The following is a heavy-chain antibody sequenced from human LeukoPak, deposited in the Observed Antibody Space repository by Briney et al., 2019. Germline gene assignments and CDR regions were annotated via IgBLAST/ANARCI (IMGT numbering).Heavy chain of an antibody. D-gene: IGHD2-15*01. V-gene: IGHV1-69*13. CDR1: GGTFSSYA. Sequence: SVKVSCKASGGTFSSYAISWVRQAPGQGLEWMGGIIPIFGTANYAQKFQGRVTITADESTSTAYMELSSLRSEDTAVYYCAGGLVVVVAATPLHYGMDVWGQGTTVTVSS. J-gene: IGHJ6*02. CDR3: AGGLVVVVAATPLHYGMDV. CDR2: IIPIFGTA.